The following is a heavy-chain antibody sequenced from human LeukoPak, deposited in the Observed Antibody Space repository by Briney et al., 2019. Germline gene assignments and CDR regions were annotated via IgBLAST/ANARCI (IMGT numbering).Heavy chain of an antibody. V-gene: IGHV3-33*01. D-gene: IGHD6-19*01. CDR1: GFTFSSYG. CDR3: ARDRYAVAGTNFDY. CDR2: IWYDGSNK. Sequence: GGSLRLSCAASGFTFSSYGMHWVRQAPGKGLEWVAVIWYDGSNKYYADSVKGRFTISRDNSKNTLYLQMNSLRAEDTAVYYCARDRYAVAGTNFDYWCQGTLVTVSS. J-gene: IGHJ4*02.